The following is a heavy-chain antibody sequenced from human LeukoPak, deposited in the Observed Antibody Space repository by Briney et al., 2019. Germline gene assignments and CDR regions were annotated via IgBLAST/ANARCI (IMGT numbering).Heavy chain of an antibody. CDR1: GYTFTSHY. CDR2: INPSAGST. J-gene: IGHJ4*02. CDR3: AAPGASGFVGNFWSGPLDF. Sequence: EASLKVSCRASGYTFTSHYMHWVRQAPGQGLEWMGIINPSAGSTSYPQKFQGRITMTRDTSTSTVYMELSSLRSEDTAVYYCAAPGASGFVGNFWSGPLDFWGQGTLVTVSS. V-gene: IGHV1-46*01. D-gene: IGHD3-3*01.